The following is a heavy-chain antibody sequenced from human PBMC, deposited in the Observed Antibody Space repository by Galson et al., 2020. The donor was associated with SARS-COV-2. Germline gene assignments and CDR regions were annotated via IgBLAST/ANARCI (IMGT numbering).Heavy chain of an antibody. CDR3: VRAVPYDSGGY. CDR2: TRNKDGGYTT. CDR1: GFTFSDHH. Sequence: GESLKISCVASGFTFSDHHMDWVRQAPGKGLEWLGRTRNKDGGYTTQYAACVTGRFTISRDVSKNSLFLQMNSLKSDDTAVYYCVRAVPYDSGGYWCQGTLVTVSS. V-gene: IGHV3-72*01. D-gene: IGHD3-10*01. J-gene: IGHJ4*02.